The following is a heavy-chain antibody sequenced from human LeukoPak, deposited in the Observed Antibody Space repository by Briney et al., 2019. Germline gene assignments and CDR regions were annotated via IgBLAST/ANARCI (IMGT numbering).Heavy chain of an antibody. CDR3: AKGEGIQLLFDY. J-gene: IGHJ4*02. CDR2: ISGSGGST. Sequence: GGSLRLSCAASGFTFSSYAMSWVRQAPGKGLEWVSAISGSGGSTYYADSVKGRSTISRDNSKNTLYLQMNSLRAEDTAVYYCAKGEGIQLLFDYWGQGTLVTVSS. CDR1: GFTFSSYA. V-gene: IGHV3-23*01. D-gene: IGHD5-18*01.